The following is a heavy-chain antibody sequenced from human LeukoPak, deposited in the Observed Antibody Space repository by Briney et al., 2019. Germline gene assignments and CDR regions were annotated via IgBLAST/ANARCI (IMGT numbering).Heavy chain of an antibody. Sequence: SETLSLTCTVSGGSISSSSYYWGWIRQPPGKGLQWVGSIYHSGSTYYNPSLKSRVTISVDTSKNQFSLKLTSVTAADTAVYYCARDGVQVASEGLFDPWGQGTLVTVSS. D-gene: IGHD6-13*01. CDR3: ARDGVQVASEGLFDP. CDR2: IYHSGST. CDR1: GGSISSSSYY. V-gene: IGHV4-39*07. J-gene: IGHJ5*02.